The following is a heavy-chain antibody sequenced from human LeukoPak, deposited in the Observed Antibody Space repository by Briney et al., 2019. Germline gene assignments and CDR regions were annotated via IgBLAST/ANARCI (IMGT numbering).Heavy chain of an antibody. D-gene: IGHD2-21*02. J-gene: IGHJ3*01. CDR2: INSRSSTI. CDR3: TSHTGTGDAFRPF. V-gene: IGHV3-48*04. CDR1: GFTFSTHD. Sequence: QPGGSLRLSCAASGFTFSTHDVNWVRQAPGKGLEWVSFINSRSSTIYYADSVKGRFTISRDNAKNSLYLQMNSLRAEDTAVYYCTSHTGTGDAFRPFWGQGTMVTVSS.